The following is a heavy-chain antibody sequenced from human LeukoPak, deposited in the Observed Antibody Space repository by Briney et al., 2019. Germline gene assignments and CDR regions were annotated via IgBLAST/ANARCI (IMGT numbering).Heavy chain of an antibody. CDR3: ARGVTIFGVVIEPGDY. Sequence: ASVKVSCKASGYTFTSYGISWVRQALGQGLEWMGWISAYNGNTNYAQKLQGRVTMTTDTSTSTAYMELRSLRSDDTAVYYCARGVTIFGVVIEPGDYWGQGTLVTVSS. V-gene: IGHV1-18*01. CDR2: ISAYNGNT. J-gene: IGHJ4*02. CDR1: GYTFTSYG. D-gene: IGHD3-3*01.